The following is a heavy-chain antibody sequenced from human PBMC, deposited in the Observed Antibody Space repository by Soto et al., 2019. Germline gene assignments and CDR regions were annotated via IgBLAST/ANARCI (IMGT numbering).Heavy chain of an antibody. CDR2: ISAYNGNT. V-gene: IGHV1-18*01. CDR1: GYTFTSYG. J-gene: IGHJ4*02. D-gene: IGHD5-12*01. CDR3: ARIEYSGYDWGKGDY. Sequence: ASVKVSCKASGYTFTSYGISWVRQAPGQGLEWMGWISAYNGNTNYAQKLQGRVTMTTDTSTSTAYMELRSLRSDDTAVYYCARIEYSGYDWGKGDYWGQGTLVTVSS.